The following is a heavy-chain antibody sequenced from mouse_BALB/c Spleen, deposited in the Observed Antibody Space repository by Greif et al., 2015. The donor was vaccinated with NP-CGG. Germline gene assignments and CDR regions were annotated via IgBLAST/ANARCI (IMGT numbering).Heavy chain of an antibody. Sequence: QVQLQQSGPELVKPGASVKISCKASGYAFSSSWMNWVKQRPGQGLEWIGRIYPGDGDTNYNGKFKGKATLTADKSSSTAYMQLSSLTSVDSAVYFCARWDVDYWGQGTTLTVSS. J-gene: IGHJ2*01. CDR3: ARWDVDY. V-gene: IGHV1-82*01. D-gene: IGHD4-1*01. CDR2: IYPGDGDT. CDR1: GYAFSSSW.